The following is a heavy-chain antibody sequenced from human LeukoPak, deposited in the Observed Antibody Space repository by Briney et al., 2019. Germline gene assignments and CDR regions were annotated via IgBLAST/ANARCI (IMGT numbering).Heavy chain of an antibody. CDR1: GGTFSSYA. J-gene: IGHJ4*02. CDR3: ARDEDKSYHFDY. CDR2: IIPIFGTA. D-gene: IGHD2-15*01. V-gene: IGHV1-69*01. Sequence: SVKVSCKASGGTFSSYAISWVRQAPGQGLEWMGGIIPIFGTANYAQKFQGRVTITADEPTSTAYMELSSLRSEDTAVYYCARDEDKSYHFDYWGQGTLVTVSS.